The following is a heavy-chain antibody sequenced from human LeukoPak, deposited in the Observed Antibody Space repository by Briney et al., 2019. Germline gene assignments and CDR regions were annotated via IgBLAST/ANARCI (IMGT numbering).Heavy chain of an antibody. D-gene: IGHD1-7*01. CDR3: AKERGGTTPRFDN. CDR1: GFTFSSYA. J-gene: IGHJ4*02. CDR2: SDSDGSP. V-gene: IGHV3-23*01. Sequence: GGSETLSCAASGFTFSSYAITWVREAPGKGLEWVSTSDSDGSPYYADSVKGRFTISRDNSKNTLYLQMNSLRAEDTAVYYCAKERGGTTPRFDNWGEGTPASASS.